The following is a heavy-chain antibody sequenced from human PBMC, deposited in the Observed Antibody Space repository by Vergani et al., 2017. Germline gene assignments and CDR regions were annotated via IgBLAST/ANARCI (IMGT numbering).Heavy chain of an antibody. D-gene: IGHD4-17*01. CDR1: GFTFSSYA. V-gene: IGHV3-30-3*01. CDR3: ARDPTVTADYYYYYGMDV. J-gene: IGHJ6*02. Sequence: QVQLVESGGGVVQPGRSLRLSCAASGFTFSSYAMHWVRQAPGKGLEWVAVISYDGSNKYYADSVKGRFTISRDNSKNTLYLQMNSLRAEDTAVYYCARDPTVTADYYYYYGMDVWGQGTTVTVSS. CDR2: ISYDGSNK.